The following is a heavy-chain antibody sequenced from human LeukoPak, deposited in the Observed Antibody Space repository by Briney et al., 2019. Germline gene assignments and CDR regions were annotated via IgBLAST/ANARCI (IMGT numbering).Heavy chain of an antibody. Sequence: SETLSLTCTVSGYSISSGYYWGWIRQPPGKGLEWIGSIYHSGSTYYNPSLKSRVTISVDTSKNQFSLKLSSVTAADTAVYYCAREDIVVVPAAHRRFDPWGQGTLVTVSS. CDR1: GYSISSGYY. D-gene: IGHD2-2*01. V-gene: IGHV4-38-2*02. J-gene: IGHJ5*02. CDR2: IYHSGST. CDR3: AREDIVVVPAAHRRFDP.